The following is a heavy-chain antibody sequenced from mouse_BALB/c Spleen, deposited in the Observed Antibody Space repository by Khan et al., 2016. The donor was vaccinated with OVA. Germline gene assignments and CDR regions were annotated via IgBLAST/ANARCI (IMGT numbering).Heavy chain of an antibody. CDR2: ITSGGSF. CDR1: GYSITSGYY. V-gene: IGHV3-6*02. CDR3: ARAGRWFDY. Sequence: EVQLQESGPGLVKPSQSLSLTCSVTGYSITSGYYWNWIRQFPGNKLEWMGYITSGGSFNYSPSLKNRIPITRDTSNNQFFLKLNSVTPEDTATYYCARAGRWFDYWGQGTLVTISA. D-gene: IGHD3-3*01. J-gene: IGHJ3*01.